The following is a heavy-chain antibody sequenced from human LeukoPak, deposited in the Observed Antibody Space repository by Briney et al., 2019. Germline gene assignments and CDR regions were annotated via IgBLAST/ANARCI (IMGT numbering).Heavy chain of an antibody. D-gene: IGHD6-13*01. Sequence: SETLSLTCTVSGGVTDSWGWIRQPPGKGLEWIGTIHQTGPTYYNPSLKSRVTVSIDTSTNQFSLKLSSVTATDTALYYCARGYSSSWYYNWFDPWGQGTLVTVSS. V-gene: IGHV4-39*07. CDR2: IHQTGPT. CDR1: GGVTDS. CDR3: ARGYSSSWYYNWFDP. J-gene: IGHJ5*02.